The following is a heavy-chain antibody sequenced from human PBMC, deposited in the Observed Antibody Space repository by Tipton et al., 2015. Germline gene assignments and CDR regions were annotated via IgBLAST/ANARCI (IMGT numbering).Heavy chain of an antibody. Sequence: TLSLTCTVSGGSISSSSFYWGWIRQPPGKGLEWFGHIYYSGSTNYNPSLKSRVTMPVDKSRNQFSLNLSSVTAADTAVYYCARGGNNWFDPWGQGTLVTVSS. V-gene: IGHV4-61*05. D-gene: IGHD2-15*01. CDR2: IYYSGST. CDR3: ARGGNNWFDP. CDR1: GGSISSSSFY. J-gene: IGHJ5*02.